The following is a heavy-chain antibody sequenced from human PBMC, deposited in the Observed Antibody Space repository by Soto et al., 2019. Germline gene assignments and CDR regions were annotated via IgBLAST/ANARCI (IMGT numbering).Heavy chain of an antibody. V-gene: IGHV2-5*02. CDR2: IYWDDDK. J-gene: IGHJ4*02. CDR1: GFSLSTSAVG. D-gene: IGHD6-19*01. Sequence: QITLKASGPTLVKPTQTLTLTCSFSGFSLSTSAVGVGWIRQPPGKAPAWLALIYWDDDKQSIPSLKSRLAIPKDTSKNQAVVTRTKMDTLDTATYHSANGSGWLHEYWGKGILVTVYS. CDR3: ANGSGWLHEY.